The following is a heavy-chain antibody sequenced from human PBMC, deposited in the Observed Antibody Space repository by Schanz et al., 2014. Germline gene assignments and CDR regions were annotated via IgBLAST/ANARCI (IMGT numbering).Heavy chain of an antibody. D-gene: IGHD1-1*01. V-gene: IGHV3-23*04. J-gene: IGHJ4*02. CDR2: IGTSGGT. Sequence: EVQLVESGGGLVQPGGSLRLSCAASGFTFSGYSMNWVRQAPGKGLEWVSTIGTSGGTNYAESVKGRFTISRDNSKNTLYLQMNSLRAEDTALYYCARDRRNADLDYWGQGTLVTVSS. CDR3: ARDRRNADLDY. CDR1: GFTFSGYS.